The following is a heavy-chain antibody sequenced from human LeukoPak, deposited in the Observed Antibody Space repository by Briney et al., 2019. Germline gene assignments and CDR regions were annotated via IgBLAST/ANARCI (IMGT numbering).Heavy chain of an antibody. D-gene: IGHD3-3*01. CDR1: GGSLSGFF. Sequence: PSETLSLTCAVSGGSLSGFFWSWIRQPPGKGLEWIGEVNQSGASNYKPSLKSRVTISVDTSTTQLSLMLTSVTAADTALYSCARGGRNKYTSGDFAYWGQGILVTVSS. CDR3: ARGGRNKYTSGDFAY. V-gene: IGHV4-34*01. CDR2: VNQSGAS. J-gene: IGHJ4*02.